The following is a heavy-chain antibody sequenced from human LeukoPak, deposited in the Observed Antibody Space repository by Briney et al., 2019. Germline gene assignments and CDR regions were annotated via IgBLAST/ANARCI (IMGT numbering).Heavy chain of an antibody. D-gene: IGHD6-19*01. CDR3: ARGPTRVAVAGSYFDY. Sequence: SETLSLTCTVSGGSISSYYWSWIRQPAGKGLEWIGRIYTGGSTNYNPSLKSRVTMSVDTSKNQFSLKLSSVTAADTAVYYCARGPTRVAVAGSYFDYWGQGTLVTVSS. V-gene: IGHV4-4*07. J-gene: IGHJ4*02. CDR1: GGSISSYY. CDR2: IYTGGST.